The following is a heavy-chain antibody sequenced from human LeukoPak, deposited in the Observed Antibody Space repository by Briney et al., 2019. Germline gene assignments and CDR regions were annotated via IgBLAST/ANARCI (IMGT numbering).Heavy chain of an antibody. CDR3: ARGRGRLLLIDY. D-gene: IGHD2-15*01. CDR1: GGSFNNYY. CDR2: IYSSGST. J-gene: IGHJ4*02. Sequence: SETLSLTCTVSGGSFNNYYWNWIRQPAGKGLEWIGRIYSSGSTDYNTSLKSRVTMSVDTSKNQFSLNLTSLTAADSAVYYCARGRGRLLLIDYWGQGTLVTVS. V-gene: IGHV4-4*07.